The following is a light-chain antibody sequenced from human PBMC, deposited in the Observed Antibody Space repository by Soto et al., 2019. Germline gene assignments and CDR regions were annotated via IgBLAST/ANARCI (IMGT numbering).Light chain of an antibody. Sequence: AIQMTQSPSSLSASIGDRVTISCRASQDIRNDLGWYQQKPGKAPKVLIYGSSNLHSGVPSRFSGRGSGTDFTLTISSLQPEDFATYYCLQDYNYPHTFGPGTKVDIK. CDR3: LQDYNYPHT. J-gene: IGKJ3*01. V-gene: IGKV1-6*01. CDR1: QDIRND. CDR2: GSS.